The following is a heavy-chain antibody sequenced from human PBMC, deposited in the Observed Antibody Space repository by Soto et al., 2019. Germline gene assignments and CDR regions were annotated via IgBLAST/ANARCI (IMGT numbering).Heavy chain of an antibody. J-gene: IGHJ5*02. CDR2: ISASGST. D-gene: IGHD3-22*01. CDR3: ARRDRSGFSYWLDT. V-gene: IGHV4-31*03. Sequence: TSETPSLTCTVSGGSISDGYYWTWIRQHPGKGLEWVGSISASGSTSYNPSLKSRLTVSVDKSKNQFSLNLRSVTAADTAVYYCARRDRSGFSYWLDTWGQGTLVTVSS. CDR1: GGSISDGYY.